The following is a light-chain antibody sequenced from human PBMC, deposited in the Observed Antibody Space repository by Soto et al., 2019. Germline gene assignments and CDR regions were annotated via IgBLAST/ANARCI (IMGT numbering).Light chain of an antibody. V-gene: IGKV1-5*01. Sequence: DIQMTQSPSSLSASVGDRVTITCRASQSISSYLNWYQQKPGKAPKLLIYDASSLESGVPSRFSGSGSGTEFTLTISSLQPDDFATYYCQQYNRYSLTFGGGTKV. J-gene: IGKJ4*01. CDR1: QSISSY. CDR2: DAS. CDR3: QQYNRYSLT.